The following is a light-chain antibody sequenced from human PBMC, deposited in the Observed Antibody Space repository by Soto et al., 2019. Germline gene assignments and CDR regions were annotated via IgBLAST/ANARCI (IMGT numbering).Light chain of an antibody. CDR1: QTVSSH. V-gene: IGKV3-15*01. CDR3: QQYKDWPRT. Sequence: EIVMTQSPATLSASPGERVTLSCRASQTVSSHLAWFQQKPGQAPRLLMYGASIRATGIPARFSGSGTGTEFTVTISSLQSADFAVYYFQQYKDWPRTFGPGTKVDIK. CDR2: GAS. J-gene: IGKJ3*01.